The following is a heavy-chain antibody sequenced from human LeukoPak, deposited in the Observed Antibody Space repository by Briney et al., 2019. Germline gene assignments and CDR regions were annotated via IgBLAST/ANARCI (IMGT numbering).Heavy chain of an antibody. V-gene: IGHV1-46*01. CDR1: GYTFTSYN. J-gene: IGHJ4*02. Sequence: ASVKVSCKASGYTFTSYNIHWVRQAPGQGLEWMGMINPGGSSTTYAQKFQDRVTMTRDTSTSTVYVELSSLRSEDTAVYYCARGGYGDYVAEGDYWGQGTLVTVSS. CDR2: INPGGSST. CDR3: ARGGYGDYVAEGDY. D-gene: IGHD4-17*01.